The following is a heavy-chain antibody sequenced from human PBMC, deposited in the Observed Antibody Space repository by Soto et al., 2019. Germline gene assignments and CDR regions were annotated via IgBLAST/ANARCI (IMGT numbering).Heavy chain of an antibody. CDR1: GFMFNTYW. CDR2: ISSSGSTI. Sequence: PGGSLRLSCAASGFMFNTYWFHWVRQAPGKGLEWVSHISSSGSTIYYADSVKGRFTISRDNAKNSLYLEMNSLRGDDMAIYYCTGEVASGYWGQGTLVTVSS. J-gene: IGHJ4*02. D-gene: IGHD2-8*02. CDR3: TGEVASGY. V-gene: IGHV3-48*01.